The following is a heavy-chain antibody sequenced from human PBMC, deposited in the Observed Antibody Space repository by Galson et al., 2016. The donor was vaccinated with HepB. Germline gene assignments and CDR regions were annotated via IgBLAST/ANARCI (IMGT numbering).Heavy chain of an antibody. V-gene: IGHV3-30*02. CDR3: AKTTAMVAYYYYGMDV. Sequence: GSYKYYADSVKGRFTISRDNSKNTIYLQMSSLRAEDTAVYYCAKTTAMVAYYYYGMDVWGKGTTVTVSS. CDR2: GSYK. D-gene: IGHD5-18*01. J-gene: IGHJ6*04.